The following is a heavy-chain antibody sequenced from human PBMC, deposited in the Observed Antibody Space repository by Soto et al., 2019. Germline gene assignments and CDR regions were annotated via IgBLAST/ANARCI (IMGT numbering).Heavy chain of an antibody. CDR1: GGSISSYY. D-gene: IGHD6-6*01. CDR3: ATQWSIAAPPVWFDP. J-gene: IGHJ5*02. Sequence: SETLSLTCTVSGGSISSYYWSWIRQPPGKGLEWIGYIYYSGSTNYNPSLKSRVTISVDTSKNQFSLKLSSVTAADTAVYCCATQWSIAAPPVWFDPWGQGTLVTVSS. CDR2: IYYSGST. V-gene: IGHV4-59*08.